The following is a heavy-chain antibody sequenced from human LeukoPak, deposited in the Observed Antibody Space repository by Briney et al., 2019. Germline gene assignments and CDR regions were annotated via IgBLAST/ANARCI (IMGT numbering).Heavy chain of an antibody. D-gene: IGHD6-19*01. Sequence: PSETLSLTCTVSGGSISSYYCSWIRQPHGKGLGWIGYIYYSGSTNYNPSLKSRVTISVDPSKNQFSLKLSSVTAADATVYYCARGHLSFCSGWYGGFDYWGQGTLVTVSS. CDR3: ARGHLSFCSGWYGGFDY. V-gene: IGHV4-59*01. J-gene: IGHJ4*02. CDR2: IYYSGST. CDR1: GGSISSYY.